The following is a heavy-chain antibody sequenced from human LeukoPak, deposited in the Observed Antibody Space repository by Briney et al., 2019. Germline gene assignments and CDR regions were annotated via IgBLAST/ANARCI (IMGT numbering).Heavy chain of an antibody. CDR1: GFTFSDYY. V-gene: IGHV3-7*01. D-gene: IGHD6-13*01. J-gene: IGHJ4*02. Sequence: PGGSLRLSCVASGFTFSDYYMGWIRQAPGKGLEWVANIKQDGSEKYYVDSVKGRFTISRDNAKNSLYLQMNSLRAEDTAVYYCARIGVAGMDYWGQGTLVTVSS. CDR3: ARIGVAGMDY. CDR2: IKQDGSEK.